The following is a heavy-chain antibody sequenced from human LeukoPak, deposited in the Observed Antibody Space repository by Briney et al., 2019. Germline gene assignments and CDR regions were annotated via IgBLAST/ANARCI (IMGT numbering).Heavy chain of an antibody. D-gene: IGHD1-14*01. CDR1: GYTFSNYG. V-gene: IGHV1-18*01. Sequence: ASVKVSCKASGYTFSNYGVSWVRQAPGQGREWVGWISVYKGTTKFAQKFQGRVTLTTDTSTSTAYMELRSLTTDDTAVYYCVRDFFRSGTEDFWGQGTLVTVYS. J-gene: IGHJ4*02. CDR3: VRDFFRSGTEDF. CDR2: ISVYKGTT.